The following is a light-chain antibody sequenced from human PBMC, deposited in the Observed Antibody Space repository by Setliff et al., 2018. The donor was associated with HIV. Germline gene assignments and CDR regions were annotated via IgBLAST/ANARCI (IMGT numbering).Light chain of an antibody. CDR2: DVS. CDR1: NSGVGAYNY. V-gene: IGLV2-11*01. CDR3: VLYMGSGISV. J-gene: IGLJ2*01. Sequence: QSALTQPRSVSGSPGQSVTLSCTGSNSGVGAYNYVSWYQQYPDKAPKLIIFDVSKRPSGVPDRFSGSILGNKAALTITGAQADDESDYYCVLYMGSGISVFGGGTKVTVL.